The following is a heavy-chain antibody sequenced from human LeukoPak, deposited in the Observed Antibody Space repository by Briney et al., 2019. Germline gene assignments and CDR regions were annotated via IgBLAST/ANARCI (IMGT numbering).Heavy chain of an antibody. V-gene: IGHV3-23*01. CDR1: GFTFSSYA. CDR3: ARIRATIKGPFDY. Sequence: PGGSLRLSCAASGFTFSSYAMHWVRQAPGKGLEWVSSMSGGGGTTYYADSVKGRFTMSRDNSKNTLNLQMNSLRAEDTAVYYCARIRATIKGPFDYWGQGTLVTVSS. CDR2: MSGGGGTT. J-gene: IGHJ4*02. D-gene: IGHD5-24*01.